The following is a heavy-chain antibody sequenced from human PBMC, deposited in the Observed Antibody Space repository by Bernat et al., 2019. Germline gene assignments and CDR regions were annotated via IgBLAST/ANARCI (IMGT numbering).Heavy chain of an antibody. CDR3: ARDLTRRGSIAAEGSYFDY. V-gene: IGHV3-7*04. Sequence: EVQLVESGGGLVQPGGSLRLSCAASGFTFSSYWMSWVRQAPGKGLEWVANIKQDGSEKYYVDSVKGRFTISRDNAKNSLYLQMNSLRAEDTAVYYCARDLTRRGSIAAEGSYFDYWGQGTLVTVSS. CDR2: IKQDGSEK. D-gene: IGHD6-6*01. CDR1: GFTFSSYW. J-gene: IGHJ4*02.